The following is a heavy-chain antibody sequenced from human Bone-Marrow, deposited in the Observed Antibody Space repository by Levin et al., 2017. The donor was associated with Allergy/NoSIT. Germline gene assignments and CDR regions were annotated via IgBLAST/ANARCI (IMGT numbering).Heavy chain of an antibody. D-gene: IGHD6-19*01. J-gene: IGHJ6*02. CDR3: ARSQFVADKYYYYGMDV. Sequence: ASVKVSCKASGYTFTSYDINWVRQATGQGLEWMGWMNPNSGNTGYAQKFQGRVTMTRNTSISTAYMELSSLRSEDTAVYYCARSQFVADKYYYYGMDVWGQGTTVTVSS. V-gene: IGHV1-8*01. CDR1: GYTFTSYD. CDR2: MNPNSGNT.